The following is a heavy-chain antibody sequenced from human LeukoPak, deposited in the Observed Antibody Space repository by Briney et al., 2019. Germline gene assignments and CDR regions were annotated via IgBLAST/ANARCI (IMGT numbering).Heavy chain of an antibody. J-gene: IGHJ5*02. CDR1: GGSFSGYY. V-gene: IGHV4-59*01. CDR3: AGYSYGYDRNWFDP. Sequence: SETLSLTCAVYGGSFSGYYWSWIRQPPGKGLEWIGYSLYSGNINYNPSLKSRVSISVDTSKNQFSLKLSSVTAADTAVYYCAGYSYGYDRNWFDPWGQGTLVTVSS. D-gene: IGHD5-18*01. CDR2: SLYSGNI.